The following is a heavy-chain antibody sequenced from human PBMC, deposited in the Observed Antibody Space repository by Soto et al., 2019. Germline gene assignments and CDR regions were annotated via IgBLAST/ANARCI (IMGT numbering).Heavy chain of an antibody. V-gene: IGHV3-30*18. Sequence: QVQLVESGGGVVQPGRSLRLSCAASRFTFSSYGMHWVRQAPGRGLEWVALISSDGSDKYYADSVKGRLTISRDNSKNMLYLQMNSLRAEDTAVYYCAKGRGVVSATRAFFYWGQGTPVTVSS. CDR2: ISSDGSDK. D-gene: IGHD2-15*01. J-gene: IGHJ4*02. CDR3: AKGRGVVSATRAFFY. CDR1: RFTFSSYG.